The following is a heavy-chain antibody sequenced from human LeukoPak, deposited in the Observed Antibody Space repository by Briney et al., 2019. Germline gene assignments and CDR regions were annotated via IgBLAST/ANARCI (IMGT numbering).Heavy chain of an antibody. J-gene: IGHJ4*02. Sequence: SETLSLTCTVSGDSISSYYWSWIRQPAGKGREWIGRIYTRGSTNYNPSLKSRVTMSVDTSKNQFSLKLSSVTAADTAVYYCPRHTYYYDSSGYQGAYYFDYWGQGTLVTVSS. D-gene: IGHD3-22*01. CDR1: GDSISSYY. CDR3: PRHTYYYDSSGYQGAYYFDY. V-gene: IGHV4-4*07. CDR2: IYTRGST.